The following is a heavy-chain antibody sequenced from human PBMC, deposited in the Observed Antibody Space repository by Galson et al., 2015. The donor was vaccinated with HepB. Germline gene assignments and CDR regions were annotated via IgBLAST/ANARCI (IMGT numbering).Heavy chain of an antibody. CDR2: ISGSGGST. V-gene: IGHV3-23*01. CDR3: AKTACSSSGFFPFDC. J-gene: IGHJ4*02. CDR1: GFTFSTYA. Sequence: SLRLSCAGSGFTFSTYAMSWVRQAPGKGLEWVSDISGSGGSTYYADSVKGRFTVSRDNSKNTLYVQMNSLRAEDTAVYYCAKTACSSSGFFPFDCWGQGTLVTVSS. D-gene: IGHD2-2*01.